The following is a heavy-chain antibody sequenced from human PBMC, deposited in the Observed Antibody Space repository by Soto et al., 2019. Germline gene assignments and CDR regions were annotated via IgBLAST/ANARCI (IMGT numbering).Heavy chain of an antibody. CDR3: ASPSYYDSSGYSLQGFAY. J-gene: IGHJ4*02. Sequence: GASVNVSCKASGYTFTSYGISWVRQAPGQGLEWMGWISAYNGNTNYAQKLQGRVTMTTETSTSTAYMELRSLRSDDTAVYYCASPSYYDSSGYSLQGFAYWGQGTPVTVSS. CDR2: ISAYNGNT. D-gene: IGHD3-22*01. CDR1: GYTFTSYG. V-gene: IGHV1-18*04.